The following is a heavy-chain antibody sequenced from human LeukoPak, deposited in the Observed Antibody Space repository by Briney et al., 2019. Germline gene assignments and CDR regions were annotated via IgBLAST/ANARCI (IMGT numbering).Heavy chain of an antibody. J-gene: IGHJ5*02. Sequence: GRSLRLSCAASGFTFSSYGMHWVRQAPGKGLEWVAVIWYGGSNKYYADSVKGRFTISRDNSKNTLYLQMNSLRAEDTAVYYCARGGGYSSSWYLGVGGVQSWFDPWGQGTLVTVSS. CDR3: ARGGGYSSSWYLGVGGVQSWFDP. CDR2: IWYGGSNK. D-gene: IGHD6-13*01. CDR1: GFTFSSYG. V-gene: IGHV3-33*01.